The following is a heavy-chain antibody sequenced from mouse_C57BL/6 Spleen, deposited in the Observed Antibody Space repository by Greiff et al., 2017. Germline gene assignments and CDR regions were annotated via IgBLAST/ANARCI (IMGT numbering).Heavy chain of an antibody. CDR2: ISDGGSYT. V-gene: IGHV5-4*01. CDR1: GFTFSSYA. J-gene: IGHJ4*01. Sequence: EVQVVESGGGLVKPGGSLKLSCAASGFTFSSYAMSWVRQTPEKRLEWVATISDGGSYTNYPDNVKGRFTISRDNAKNNLYMQMSHLKSEDTAMYYCARDHQSKCAMDYGGQGTSVTVSS. CDR3: ARDHQSKCAMDY.